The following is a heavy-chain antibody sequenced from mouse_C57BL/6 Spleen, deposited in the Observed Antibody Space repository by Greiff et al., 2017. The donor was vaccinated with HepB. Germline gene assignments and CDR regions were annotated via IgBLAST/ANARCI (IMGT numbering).Heavy chain of an antibody. Sequence: QVQLKQPGAELVKPGASVKLSCKASGYTFTSYWMHWVKQRPGQGLEWIGMIHPNSGSTNYNKKFKSKATLTVDKSSSTAYMQLSSLTSEDSAVYYCARKNYGGFAYWGQGTLVTVSA. CDR2: IHPNSGST. J-gene: IGHJ3*01. D-gene: IGHD1-2*01. CDR3: ARKNYGGFAY. V-gene: IGHV1-64*01. CDR1: GYTFTSYW.